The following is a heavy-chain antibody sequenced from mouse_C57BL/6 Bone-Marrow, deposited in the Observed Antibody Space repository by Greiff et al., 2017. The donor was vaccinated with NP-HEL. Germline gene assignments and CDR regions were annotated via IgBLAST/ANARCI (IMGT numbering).Heavy chain of an antibody. J-gene: IGHJ2*01. CDR3: ANYYGTDFDY. V-gene: IGHV1-64*01. CDR2: IHPNSGGT. Sequence: QVQLQQPGAELVKPGASVKLSCKASGYTFTSYWMHWVKQRPGQGLEWIGMIHPNSGGTNYNEKFKSKATLTVDKSSSTAYMQLSSLTSEDSAVYYCANYYGTDFDYWGQGTTLTVSS. CDR1: GYTFTSYW. D-gene: IGHD1-1*01.